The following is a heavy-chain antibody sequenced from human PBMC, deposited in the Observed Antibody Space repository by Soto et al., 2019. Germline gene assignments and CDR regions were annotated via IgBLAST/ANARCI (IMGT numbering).Heavy chain of an antibody. CDR3: AVAGSGTLDI. J-gene: IGHJ3*02. CDR1: GYTITKYR. D-gene: IGHD1-1*01. V-gene: IGHV1-18*04. Sequence: APVNVSCKAVGYTITKYRGSRGRQAPGQGLEWMGWISGYSGNTKYGEKFQDTVTMTTDTSTTTAYMELKSLISDDTAVYYCAVAGSGTLDIWGQGTMVTVSS. CDR2: ISGYSGNT.